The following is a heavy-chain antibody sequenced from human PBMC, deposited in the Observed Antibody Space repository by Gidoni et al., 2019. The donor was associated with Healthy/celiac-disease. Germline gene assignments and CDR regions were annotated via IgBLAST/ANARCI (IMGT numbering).Heavy chain of an antibody. CDR1: GFTVSSNY. J-gene: IGHJ4*02. Sequence: EVQLVESGGGLVQPGGSLRLSCAASGFTVSSNYMSWVRQAPGKGLEGVSVIYSGVSTYYADSVKGRFTISRDNSKNTLYLQMNSLRAEDTAVYYCARGLLRFYFDYWGQGTLVTVSS. V-gene: IGHV3-66*02. CDR2: IYSGVST. CDR3: ARGLLRFYFDY. D-gene: IGHD1-26*01.